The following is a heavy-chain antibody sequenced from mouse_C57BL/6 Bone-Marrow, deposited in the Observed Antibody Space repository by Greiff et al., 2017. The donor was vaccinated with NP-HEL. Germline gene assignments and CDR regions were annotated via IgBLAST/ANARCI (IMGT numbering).Heavy chain of an antibody. CDR2: IDPENGDT. CDR1: GFNIKDDY. CDR3: TTGGSSPYAMDY. J-gene: IGHJ4*01. V-gene: IGHV14-4*01. D-gene: IGHD1-1*01. Sequence: VQLQQSGAELVRPGASVKLSCPASGFNIKDDYMHWVKQRPEQGLEWIGWIDPENGDTEYASKFQGKATITADTSSNTAYLQLSSLTSEDTAVYYCTTGGSSPYAMDYWGQGTSVTVSS.